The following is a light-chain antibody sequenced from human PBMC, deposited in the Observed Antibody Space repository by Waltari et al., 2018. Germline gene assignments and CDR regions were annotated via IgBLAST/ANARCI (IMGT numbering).Light chain of an antibody. Sequence: SYVLTQPPSVSVAPGKTAKISCAGQNIRSQTVHWYRQKAGQAPVLVTYDDTVRPSGIPDRIAGSDTATLTIARVEAGDEADYFCQVWDSSGDHPVFGGGTRLTVL. CDR2: DDT. J-gene: IGLJ2*01. CDR1: NIRSQT. CDR3: QVWDSSGDHPV. V-gene: IGLV3-21*03.